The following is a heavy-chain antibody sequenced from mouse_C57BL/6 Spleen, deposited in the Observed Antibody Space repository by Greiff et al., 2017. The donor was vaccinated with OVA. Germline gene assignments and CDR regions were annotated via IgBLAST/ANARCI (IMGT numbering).Heavy chain of an antibody. V-gene: IGHV1-18*01. CDR1: GYTFTDYN. D-gene: IGHD1-2*01. CDR2: INPNNGGT. J-gene: IGHJ1*03. Sequence: EVQLQQSGPELVKPGASVKIPCKASGYTFTDYNMDWVKQSHGKSLEWIGDINPNNGGTIYNQKFKGKATLTVDKSSSTAYMELRSLTSEDTAVYYCARRYYGLSYWYFDVWGTGTTVTVSS. CDR3: ARRYYGLSYWYFDV.